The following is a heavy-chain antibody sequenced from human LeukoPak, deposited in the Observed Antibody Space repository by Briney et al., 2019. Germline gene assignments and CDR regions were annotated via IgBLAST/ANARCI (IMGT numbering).Heavy chain of an antibody. V-gene: IGHV3-73*01. CDR2: IRSKVNNFAT. D-gene: IGHD6-13*01. CDR1: LFTLSASA. Sequence: PGGSLRLSRVVSLFTLSASAIHCVRQSSGQGLEGVDRIRSKVNNFATAYCASAEGRLTVSRDDSKNTAYLQKNSLRTEDTAVYYYSTLHSTSVYEYWGQGTLVTVSS. CDR3: STLHSTSVYEY. J-gene: IGHJ4*02.